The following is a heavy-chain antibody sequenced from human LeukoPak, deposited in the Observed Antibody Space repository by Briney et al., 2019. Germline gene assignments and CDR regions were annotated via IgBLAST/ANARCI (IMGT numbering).Heavy chain of an antibody. Sequence: GGSLRLSCAASGFTFNIYAMSWVRLAPGKGLQWVASMGGSAGCTYYADSVKGLFTISRDNSQNKLYPQMNSLRAEDTDIYYCARDRPNYHESNGHYYNRDGDHWGQGTLVTVSS. D-gene: IGHD3-22*01. V-gene: IGHV3-23*01. CDR2: MGGSAGCT. CDR1: GFTFNIYA. J-gene: IGHJ5*02. CDR3: ARDRPNYHESNGHYYNRDGDH.